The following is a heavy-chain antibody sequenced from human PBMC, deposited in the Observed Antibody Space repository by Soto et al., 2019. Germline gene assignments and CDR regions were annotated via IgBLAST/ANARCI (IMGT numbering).Heavy chain of an antibody. Sequence: QVQLQESGPGLVEPSGTLSLTCGVSGGSMRNDDWWSWVRQTPGKGLEWIGEISHYGNTNYNPSLKSRVTMSIDTSKNQFSLKVTSLTAADTAMYYCARNGDCTSGICYVGWFDPWGQGTLVSVSS. CDR1: GGSMRNDDW. CDR2: ISHYGNT. J-gene: IGHJ5*02. V-gene: IGHV4-4*02. CDR3: ARNGDCTSGICYVGWFDP. D-gene: IGHD2-2*01.